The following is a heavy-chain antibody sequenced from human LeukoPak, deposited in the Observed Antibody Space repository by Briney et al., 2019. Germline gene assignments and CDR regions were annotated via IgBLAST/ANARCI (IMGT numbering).Heavy chain of an antibody. CDR2: IKQDGSGK. CDR3: AREYCSGGTCYLPGY. CDR1: GFTFSSYW. D-gene: IGHD2-15*01. J-gene: IGHJ4*02. V-gene: IGHV3-7*03. Sequence: PGGSLRLSCAASGFTFSSYWMSWVRQAPGTGLEWVANIKQDGSGKYYVDSVKGRFTISRDNAKNSLYLQMNSLRAEDTAVYYCAREYCSGGTCYLPGYWGQGTLVTVSS.